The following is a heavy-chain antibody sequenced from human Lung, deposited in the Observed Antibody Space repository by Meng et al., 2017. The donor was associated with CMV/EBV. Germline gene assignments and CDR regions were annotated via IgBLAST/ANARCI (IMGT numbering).Heavy chain of an antibody. CDR3: AKPGGWHYYDSSGYHYY. CDR2: ISGSGGST. D-gene: IGHD3-22*01. CDR1: FTFSSYA. V-gene: IGHV3-23*01. J-gene: IGHJ4*02. Sequence: FTFSSYAMSWVRQAPGKGLEWVSAISGSGGSTYYADSVKGRFTISRDNSKNTLYLQMNSLRAEDTAVYYCAKPGGWHYYDSSGYHYYWGQGTLVTVSS.